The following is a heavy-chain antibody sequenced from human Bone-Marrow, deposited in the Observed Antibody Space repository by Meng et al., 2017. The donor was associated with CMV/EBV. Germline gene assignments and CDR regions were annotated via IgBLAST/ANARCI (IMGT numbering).Heavy chain of an antibody. CDR2: IIPIFGTA. V-gene: IGHV1-69*05. J-gene: IGHJ5*02. CDR1: GGTFSSYA. CDR3: ARGIAAAGQGWFDP. Sequence: SVKVSCKASGGTFSSYAISWVRQAPGQGLEWMGGIIPIFGTANYAQKFQGRVTITTDEPTSTAYMELSSLRSEDTAVYYCARGIAAAGQGWFDPWGQGTRVTGSS. D-gene: IGHD6-13*01.